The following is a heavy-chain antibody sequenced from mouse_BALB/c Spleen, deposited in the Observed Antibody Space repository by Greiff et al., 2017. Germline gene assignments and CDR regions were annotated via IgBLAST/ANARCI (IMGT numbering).Heavy chain of an antibody. J-gene: IGHJ2*01. CDR2: ISYSGST. V-gene: IGHV3-2*02. D-gene: IGHD1-1*01. CDR3: ARGSYYGSSLYFDY. Sequence: EVKLVESGPGLVKPSQSLSLTCTVTGYSITSDYAWNWIRQFPGNKLEWMGYISYSGSTSYNPSLKSRISITRDTSKNQFFLQLNSVTTEDTATYYCARGSYYGSSLYFDYWGQGTTLTVSS. CDR1: GYSITSDYA.